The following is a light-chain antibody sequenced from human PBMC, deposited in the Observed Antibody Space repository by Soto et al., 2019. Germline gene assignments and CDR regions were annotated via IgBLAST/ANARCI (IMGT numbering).Light chain of an antibody. Sequence: DIQMTQSPSTLSASVGDRVTITCRASQSIENWLAWYQQKPGKAPKLFVLKASTLEIGVPSRFSGSGSGTEFTLSISSLQPDDFATYFCQQYESFPRTFGQGTKVELK. CDR3: QQYESFPRT. V-gene: IGKV1-5*03. CDR1: QSIENW. J-gene: IGKJ1*01. CDR2: KAS.